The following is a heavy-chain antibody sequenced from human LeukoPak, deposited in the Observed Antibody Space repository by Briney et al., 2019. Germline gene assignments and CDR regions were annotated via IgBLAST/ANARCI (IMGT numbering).Heavy chain of an antibody. CDR3: ARGPYCSSTSCYSSNYAFLS. D-gene: IGHD2-2*01. CDR1: GGTFSSYA. V-gene: IGHV1-69*13. Sequence: SVKVSCKASGGTFSSYAISWVRQAPGQGLEWMGGIIPIFGTANYAQKFQGRVTITADESTSTAHMELSSLRSEDTAVYYCARGPYCSSTSCYSSNYAFLSWGQGTLAIVSS. J-gene: IGHJ5*02. CDR2: IIPIFGTA.